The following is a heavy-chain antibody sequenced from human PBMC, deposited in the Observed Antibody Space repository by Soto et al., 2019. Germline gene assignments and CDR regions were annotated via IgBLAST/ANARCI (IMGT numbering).Heavy chain of an antibody. CDR2: IYYSGST. D-gene: IGHD5-12*01. CDR3: AREMATIRDNYYYGMDV. V-gene: IGHV4-61*01. CDR1: CGSVISGSYY. J-gene: IGHJ6*02. Sequence: SETLSLTCTFSCGSVISGSYYWSWIRQPPGKGLEWIGYIYYSGSTNYNPSLKSRVTISVDTSKNQFSLKLSSVTAADTAVYYCAREMATIRDNYYYGMDVWGQGTTVTVSS.